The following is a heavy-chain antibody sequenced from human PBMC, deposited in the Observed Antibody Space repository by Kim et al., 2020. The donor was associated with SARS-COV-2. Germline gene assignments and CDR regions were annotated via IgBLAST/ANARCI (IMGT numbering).Heavy chain of an antibody. D-gene: IGHD3-22*01. V-gene: IGHV3-21*01. Sequence: SELYDADTGKSRFTISRDNAKNSLYLQMNSLRAEDTAVYYCARVSSSGHDYGGQGTLVTVSS. CDR2: SEL. J-gene: IGHJ4*02. CDR3: ARVSSSGHDY.